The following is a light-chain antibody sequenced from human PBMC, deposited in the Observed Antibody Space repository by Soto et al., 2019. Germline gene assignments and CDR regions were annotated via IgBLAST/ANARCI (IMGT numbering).Light chain of an antibody. CDR3: QQYGSSRT. J-gene: IGKJ1*01. Sequence: SQSPGTLSLSTGERATLSCRASQTVRNNYLAWYQQKPGQAPRLLIYDASSRATGIPDRFSGGGSGTDFTLTISRLEPEDFAVYYCQQYGSSRTFGQGTKVDI. V-gene: IGKV3-20*01. CDR1: QTVRNNY. CDR2: DAS.